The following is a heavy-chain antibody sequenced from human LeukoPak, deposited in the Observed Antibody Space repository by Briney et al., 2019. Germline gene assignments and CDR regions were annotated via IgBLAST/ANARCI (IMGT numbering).Heavy chain of an antibody. D-gene: IGHD6-13*01. CDR2: IYYSGNT. CDR1: GGSISGSSYY. J-gene: IGHJ4*02. CDR3: ARRGDSGSWSAFDY. V-gene: IGHV4-39*01. Sequence: KPSETLSLTCTVSGGSISGSSYYWGWIRQHPGKGLEWIGTIYYSGNTYYNASLKSRVTISVDTSKNQFSLKLTSVTAADTGLYYCARRGDSGSWSAFDYWGQGTLVTVSS.